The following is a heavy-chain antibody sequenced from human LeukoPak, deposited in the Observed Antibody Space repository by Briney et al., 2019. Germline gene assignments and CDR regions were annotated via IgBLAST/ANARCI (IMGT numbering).Heavy chain of an antibody. D-gene: IGHD4-23*01. Sequence: GGSLTLSCAASGFTVSSNYRSWVGQAPGKGLEWVSVIYSGGSTYYADSVKGRFTISRDNSKNTLYLQMNSLRAEDTAVYYCARDRYGGNSDYWGQGTLVTVSS. CDR3: ARDRYGGNSDY. V-gene: IGHV3-53*01. CDR2: IYSGGST. J-gene: IGHJ4*02. CDR1: GFTVSSNY.